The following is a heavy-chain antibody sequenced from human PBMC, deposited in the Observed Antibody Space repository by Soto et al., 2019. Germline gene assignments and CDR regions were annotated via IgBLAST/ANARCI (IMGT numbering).Heavy chain of an antibody. CDR1: GDTFNSYT. CDR3: ARSYGSGCRAFDY. V-gene: IGHV1-69*02. D-gene: IGHD3-10*01. Sequence: QVHLVQSGAEVKKPGSSVRVSCKASGDTFNSYTINWVRQAPGLGLEWMGRIIPMLSMSNSAHKFQGRVTMTADKSTTTAYLDLSRLTSEDTAIYYCARSYGSGCRAFDYWGQGVRVTVSS. J-gene: IGHJ4*02. CDR2: IIPMLSMS.